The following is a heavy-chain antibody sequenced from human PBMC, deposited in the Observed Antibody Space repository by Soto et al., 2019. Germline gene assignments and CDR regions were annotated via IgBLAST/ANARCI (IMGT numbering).Heavy chain of an antibody. Sequence: PGGSLRLSCAASGFTFSSYAMSWVRQAPGKGLEWVSAISGSGGSTYYADSVKGRFTISRDNSKNTLYLQMNSLRAEDTAVYYCAKYYYDSSGYYPYYFDYWGQGTLVTSPQ. CDR1: GFTFSSYA. CDR3: AKYYYDSSGYYPYYFDY. V-gene: IGHV3-23*01. CDR2: ISGSGGST. J-gene: IGHJ4*02. D-gene: IGHD3-22*01.